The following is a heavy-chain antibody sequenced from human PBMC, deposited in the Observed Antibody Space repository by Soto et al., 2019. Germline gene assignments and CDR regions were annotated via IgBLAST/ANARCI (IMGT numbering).Heavy chain of an antibody. J-gene: IGHJ6*03. Sequence: EVQLVESGGGLVQPGRSLRLSCAASGFTFDDYAMHWVRQAPGKGLEGVSGISWNRGSIGYADSVKGRFTISRDNAQDTLYLQINRLRTEETALYYCAKGPESVYYYYMDVWGKGTTVTVSS. CDR1: GFTFDDYA. V-gene: IGHV3-9*01. CDR2: ISWNRGSI. CDR3: AKGPESVYYYYMDV.